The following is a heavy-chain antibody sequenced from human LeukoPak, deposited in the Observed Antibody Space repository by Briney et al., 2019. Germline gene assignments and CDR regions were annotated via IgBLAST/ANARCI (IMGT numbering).Heavy chain of an antibody. D-gene: IGHD3-10*01. V-gene: IGHV4-59*08. J-gene: IGHJ4*02. CDR3: ARHYGP. Sequence: SETLSLTCTVSGGSISSYYWSWIRQPPGKGLEWIGSIYYSGSTHYNPSLKSRVAISVDTSKNQFSLKLNSVTATDTAVYYCARHYGPWGQGTLVTVSS. CDR2: IYYSGST. CDR1: GGSISSYY.